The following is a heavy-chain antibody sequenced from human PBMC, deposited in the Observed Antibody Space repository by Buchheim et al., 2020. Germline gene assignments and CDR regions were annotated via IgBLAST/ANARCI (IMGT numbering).Heavy chain of an antibody. J-gene: IGHJ6*02. D-gene: IGHD4-11*01. Sequence: EVQLAESGGGLVHPGGSLRLSCAASGFTFSTYAMSWVRQAPGKGLEWVSLISVPGGSTYYIDFVKGRFTISRDNSKNPLYLQMSSLRAEDTAVYYCAKGLGALDVWGQGTT. CDR1: GFTFSTYA. CDR2: ISVPGGST. V-gene: IGHV3-23*04. CDR3: AKGLGALDV.